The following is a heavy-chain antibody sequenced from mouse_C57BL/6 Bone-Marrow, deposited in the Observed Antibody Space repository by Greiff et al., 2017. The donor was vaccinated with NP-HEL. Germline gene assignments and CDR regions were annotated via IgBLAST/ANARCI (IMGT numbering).Heavy chain of an antibody. V-gene: IGHV1-19*01. CDR3: AREGFGDYAMDY. J-gene: IGHJ4*01. CDR2: INPYNGGT. CDR1: GYTFTDYY. Sequence: VQLQQSGPVLVKPGASVKMSCKASGYTFTDYYMNWVKQSHGKSLEWIGVINPYNGGTSYNQKFKGKATLTVDKSSSTAYMELNSLTSEDSAVYYCAREGFGDYAMDYWGQGTSVTVSS.